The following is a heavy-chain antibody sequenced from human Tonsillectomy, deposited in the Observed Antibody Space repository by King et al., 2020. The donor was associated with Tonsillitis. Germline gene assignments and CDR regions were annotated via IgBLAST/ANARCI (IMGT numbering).Heavy chain of an antibody. Sequence: VQLQESGPGLVKPSETLSLTCTVSGGSISSYYWSWIRQPPGKGLEWIGYIYYSGSTNYNPSLKSRVTISVDASKNQFSLKLSSVTAADTAVYYCARHGFGELLLDYWGQGTLVTVSS. CDR2: IYYSGST. CDR3: ARHGFGELLLDY. CDR1: GGSISSYY. V-gene: IGHV4-59*08. D-gene: IGHD3-10*01. J-gene: IGHJ4*02.